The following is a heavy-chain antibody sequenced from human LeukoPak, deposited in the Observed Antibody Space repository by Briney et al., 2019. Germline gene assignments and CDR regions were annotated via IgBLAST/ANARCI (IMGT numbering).Heavy chain of an antibody. V-gene: IGHV4-59*12. CDR1: GGSFSGYY. Sequence: SETLSLTCAVYGGSFSGYYWSWIRQPPGKGLEWIGYIYYSGSTNYNPSLKSRVTISVDTSKNQFSLKLSSVTAADTAVYYCAREGALGSRSFDYWGQGTLVTVSS. CDR2: IYYSGST. D-gene: IGHD1-26*01. CDR3: AREGALGSRSFDY. J-gene: IGHJ4*02.